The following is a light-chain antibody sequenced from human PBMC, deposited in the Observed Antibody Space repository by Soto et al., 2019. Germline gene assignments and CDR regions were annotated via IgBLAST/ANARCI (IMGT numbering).Light chain of an antibody. CDR1: QSVSSY. CDR3: QQRRNWPGLT. V-gene: IGKV3-11*01. J-gene: IGKJ4*01. CDR2: DAS. Sequence: IVLTQSPATLSLSPGETATLSCTARQSVSSYLAWYQQKRGQAPRPLIYDASNRATGTPARFSGSGSGTDFTLTSSSLQPEEFAAYYCQQRRNWPGLTCGGGTKVEIK.